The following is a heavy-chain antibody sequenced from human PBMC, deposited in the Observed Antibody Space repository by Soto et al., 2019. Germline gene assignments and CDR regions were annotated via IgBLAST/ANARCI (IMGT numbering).Heavy chain of an antibody. J-gene: IGHJ4*02. CDR3: ASSSGNNYGVGTNSHSHY. CDR1: GGTFSTYS. V-gene: IGHV1-69*06. CDR2: IIPIFGTA. D-gene: IGHD1-26*01. Sequence: QVQLVQSGAEVKKPGSSVKVSCKTSGGTFSTYSIVWVRQAPGEGLEWMGGIIPIFGTANYAQKFQDRVTITADKSTNTAFMELSSLKSEDTAMYYCASSSGNNYGVGTNSHSHYCGQGTLVTVSS.